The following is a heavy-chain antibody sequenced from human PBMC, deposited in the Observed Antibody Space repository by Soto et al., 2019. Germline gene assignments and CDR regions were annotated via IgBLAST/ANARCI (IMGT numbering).Heavy chain of an antibody. CDR2: INAGNGNT. V-gene: IGHV1-3*01. CDR3: ARVRYYYDSSGLEPFDY. Sequence: QVQLVQSGAEVKKPGASVKVSCKASGYTFTSYAMHWVRKAPGQRLEWMGWINAGNGNTKYSQKFQGRVTITRDTSASTAYMELSSLRSEDTAVYYCARVRYYYDSSGLEPFDYWGQGTLVTVSS. J-gene: IGHJ4*02. D-gene: IGHD3-22*01. CDR1: GYTFTSYA.